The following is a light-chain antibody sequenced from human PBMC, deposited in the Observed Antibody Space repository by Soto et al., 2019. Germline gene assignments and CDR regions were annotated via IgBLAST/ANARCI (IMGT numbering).Light chain of an antibody. CDR3: SSYSTIGAEVH. CDR2: EVS. Sequence: QSALTQPASVSGSPGQSITISCTGASSDVGGYNYVSWYQQHPGRAPKLMLYEVSKRPSGVSNRFSGSKSGNTASLTISGLQADDEAEYYCSSYSTIGAEVHFGGGTKLTVL. CDR1: SSDVGGYNY. J-gene: IGLJ2*01. V-gene: IGLV2-14*01.